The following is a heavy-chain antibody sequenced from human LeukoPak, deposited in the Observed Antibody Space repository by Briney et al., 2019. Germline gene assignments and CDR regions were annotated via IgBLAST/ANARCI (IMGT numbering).Heavy chain of an antibody. Sequence: SVKVSCKTSGYTFGGYYIQWVRQAPGQGLEWMGGTIPIFGTSHYAQKFQGRVTITADESSSTAYMELSSLRSEDTAVYYCAISGRVTTMQRRFDPWGQGTLVTVSS. J-gene: IGHJ5*02. V-gene: IGHV1-69*13. D-gene: IGHD1-14*01. CDR2: TIPIFGTS. CDR1: GYTFGGYY. CDR3: AISGRVTTMQRRFDP.